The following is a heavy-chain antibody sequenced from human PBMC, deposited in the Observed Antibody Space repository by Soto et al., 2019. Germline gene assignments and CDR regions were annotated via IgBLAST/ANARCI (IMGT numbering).Heavy chain of an antibody. CDR3: ARKGKGGYGYGLNNYCYYGMDV. CDR2: IIPIFGTA. CDR1: GGTFSSYA. J-gene: IGHJ6*02. D-gene: IGHD5-18*01. Sequence: QVQLVQSGAEVKKPGSSVKVSCKASGGTFSSYAISWVRQAPGQGLEWMGGIIPIFGTANYAQKFQGRVTITADESTSTAYMELSSLRSEDTAVYYCARKGKGGYGYGLNNYCYYGMDVWGPGTTVTVSS. V-gene: IGHV1-69*01.